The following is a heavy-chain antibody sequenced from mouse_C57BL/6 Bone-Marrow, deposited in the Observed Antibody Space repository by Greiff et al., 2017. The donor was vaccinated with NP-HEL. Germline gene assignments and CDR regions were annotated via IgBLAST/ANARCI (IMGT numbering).Heavy chain of an antibody. Sequence: DVKLVESGGGLVQPGGSLKLSCAASGFTFSDYYMYWVRQTPEKRLEWVAYISNGGGSTYYTDTVKGRFTISRDNAKNTLYLQMSRLKSEDTAMYYCARQDYDGYFDYWGQGTTLTVSS. J-gene: IGHJ2*01. CDR3: ARQDYDGYFDY. CDR2: ISNGGGST. D-gene: IGHD2-4*01. CDR1: GFTFSDYY. V-gene: IGHV5-12*01.